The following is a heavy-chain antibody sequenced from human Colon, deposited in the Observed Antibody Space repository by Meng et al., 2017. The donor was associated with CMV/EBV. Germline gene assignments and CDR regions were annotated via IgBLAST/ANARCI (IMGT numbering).Heavy chain of an antibody. V-gene: IGHV5-51*01. CDR2: VYPGDSDT. J-gene: IGHJ3*01. CDR3: ARQVGFFADDTFDV. D-gene: IGHD1-26*01. CDR1: GYGFTSYW. Sequence: GGSLRLSCKASGYGFTSYWIAWVRQMPGKGLEWMGIVYPGDSDTRYSPSFRGQVTISADKFARTVYLEWSRLRASDTALYFCARQVGFFADDTFDVWGQGTTVTVSS.